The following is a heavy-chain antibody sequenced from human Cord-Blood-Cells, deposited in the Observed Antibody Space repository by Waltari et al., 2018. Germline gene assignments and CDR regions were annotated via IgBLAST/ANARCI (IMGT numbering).Heavy chain of an antibody. CDR2: SYYSGST. Sequence: QVQLQESGPGLVKPAETLSLTCTVSGGSISSYYWSWIRQPPGKGLELIGYSYYSGSTNYNPSLKSRVTISVDTSKSQFSLKLSSVTAADTAVYYCARGRYDYYGSGSYRGFDYWGQGTLVTVSS. CDR3: ARGRYDYYGSGSYRGFDY. CDR1: GGSISSYY. J-gene: IGHJ4*02. V-gene: IGHV4-59*01. D-gene: IGHD3-10*01.